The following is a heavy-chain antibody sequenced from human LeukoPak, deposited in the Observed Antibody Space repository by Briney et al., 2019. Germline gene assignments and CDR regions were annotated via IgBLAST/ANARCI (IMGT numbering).Heavy chain of an antibody. CDR2: ISAYNGNT. V-gene: IGHV1-18*01. CDR1: GYTFTSYG. D-gene: IGHD2-15*01. Sequence: ASVKVSCKASGYTFTSYGISWVRQAPGQGLEWMGWISAYNGNTNYAQKLQGRVTVTTDTSTSTAYMELRSLRSDDTAVYYCARDGYCSGGSCYPGSYWGQGTLVTVSS. CDR3: ARDGYCSGGSCYPGSY. J-gene: IGHJ4*02.